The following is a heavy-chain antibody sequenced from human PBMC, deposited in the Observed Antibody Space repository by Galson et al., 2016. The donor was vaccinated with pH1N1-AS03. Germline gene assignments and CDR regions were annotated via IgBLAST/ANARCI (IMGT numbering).Heavy chain of an antibody. CDR3: ANVEGIASKTGD. CDR1: GGTFSSYS. Sequence: SVKVSCKASGGTFSSYSTNRVRQVPGQGLEWIGGLIPLLGINNKGQNFQGRVTMTTDASISTAYMELRGLGSDDSAFYYCANVEGIASKTGDWGQGSLITVSS. J-gene: IGHJ4*02. D-gene: IGHD6-13*01. CDR2: LIPLLGIN. V-gene: IGHV1-69*10.